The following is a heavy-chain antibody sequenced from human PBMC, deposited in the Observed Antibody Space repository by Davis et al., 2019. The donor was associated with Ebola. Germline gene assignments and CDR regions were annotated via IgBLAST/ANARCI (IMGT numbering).Heavy chain of an antibody. J-gene: IGHJ5*02. CDR3: ARGKWFDP. CDR2: FSAHNGNI. CDR1: GYSFSSYG. Sequence: ASVKVSCKASGYSFSSYGFSWVRQAPGQGLEWVGWFSAHNGNIYYAQKFQGRVTLTADKATNTAYMELSELRFDDTAVYYCARGKWFDPWGQGTLVSVTS. V-gene: IGHV1-18*01.